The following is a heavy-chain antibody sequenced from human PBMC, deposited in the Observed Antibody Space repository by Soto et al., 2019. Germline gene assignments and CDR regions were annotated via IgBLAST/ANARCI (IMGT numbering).Heavy chain of an antibody. V-gene: IGHV3-23*01. CDR2: ISGSGGST. CDR1: GFTFSSYA. D-gene: IGHD2-2*01. Sequence: EVQLLESGGGLVQPGGSLRLSCAASGFTFSSYAMSWVRQAPGKGLEWVSAISGSGGSTYYADSVKGRFTISRDNSKNTLYLQRNSLRAEDTAVYYCAKPGGWYCSSTSCFAGYFDYWGQGTLVTVSS. J-gene: IGHJ4*02. CDR3: AKPGGWYCSSTSCFAGYFDY.